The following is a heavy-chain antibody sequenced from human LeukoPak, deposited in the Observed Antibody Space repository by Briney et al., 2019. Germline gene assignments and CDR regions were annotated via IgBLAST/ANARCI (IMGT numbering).Heavy chain of an antibody. J-gene: IGHJ4*02. V-gene: IGHV1-69*04. CDR1: GGTFSSYA. Sequence: SVKVSCKASGGTFSSYAISWVRQAPGQGLEWMGRIIPIFGIANYAQKFQGRVTITADKSTSTAYMELSSPRSEDTAVYYCASHIRFLEWSYFDYWGQGTLVTVSS. D-gene: IGHD3-3*01. CDR3: ASHIRFLEWSYFDY. CDR2: IIPIFGIA.